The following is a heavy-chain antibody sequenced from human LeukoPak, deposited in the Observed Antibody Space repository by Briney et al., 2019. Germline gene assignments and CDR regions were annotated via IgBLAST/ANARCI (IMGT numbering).Heavy chain of an antibody. D-gene: IGHD3-22*01. V-gene: IGHV3-23*01. Sequence: GGSLRLSCAASGFTFSSYVMSWVRQPPGKGLEWVSAISGSGGSTYYADSVKGRFTISRDNSKNTLYLQMNSLRAEDTAVYYCAKLKYSSGYFDYWGQGTLVTVSS. J-gene: IGHJ4*02. CDR3: AKLKYSSGYFDY. CDR2: ISGSGGST. CDR1: GFTFSSYV.